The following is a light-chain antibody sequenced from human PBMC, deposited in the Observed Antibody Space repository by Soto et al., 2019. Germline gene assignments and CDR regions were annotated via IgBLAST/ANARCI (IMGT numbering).Light chain of an antibody. CDR3: SSFSSGTTLFV. Sequence: QSVLTQPASVSGSPGQSITISCTGANSDIGDWNYVSWYQQYPGKAPKVIIYEVNYRPSGVSYRFSGSKSGNTASLTISGLHAEDEADYYCSSFSSGTTLFVFGGGTKLTVL. CDR1: NSDIGDWNY. J-gene: IGLJ1*01. V-gene: IGLV2-14*01. CDR2: EVN.